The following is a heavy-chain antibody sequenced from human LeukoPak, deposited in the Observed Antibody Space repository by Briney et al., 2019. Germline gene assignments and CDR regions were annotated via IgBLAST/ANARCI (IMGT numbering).Heavy chain of an antibody. CDR2: ISAYNGNT. CDR1: GYTFTSYG. Sequence: ASVKVSCKASGYTFTSYGISWVRQAPGQGLEWMGWISAYNGNTNYAQKLQGRVTMTTDTSTSTAYMELRSLRSDDTAVYYCARDLCSGGSCLDPYFDSWGQGTLVTVSS. V-gene: IGHV1-18*01. D-gene: IGHD2-15*01. J-gene: IGHJ4*02. CDR3: ARDLCSGGSCLDPYFDS.